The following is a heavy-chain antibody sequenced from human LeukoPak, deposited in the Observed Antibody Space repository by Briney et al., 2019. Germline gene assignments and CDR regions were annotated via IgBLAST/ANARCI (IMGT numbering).Heavy chain of an antibody. D-gene: IGHD6-13*01. J-gene: IGHJ6*02. CDR3: ARVHSSSWMDYYYGMDV. V-gene: IGHV3-30*04. CDR1: GFTFSSYA. Sequence: PGRSLRLSCAASGFTFSSYAMHWVRQAPGKGLEWVAVVSYDGSNKYYADSVKGRFTISRDNSKNTLYLQMNSLRAEDTAVYYCARVHSSSWMDYYYGMDVWGQGTTVTVSS. CDR2: VSYDGSNK.